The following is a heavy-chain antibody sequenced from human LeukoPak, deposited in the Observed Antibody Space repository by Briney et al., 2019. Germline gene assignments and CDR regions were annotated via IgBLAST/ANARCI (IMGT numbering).Heavy chain of an antibody. CDR1: GFIFEDYA. J-gene: IGHJ2*01. V-gene: IGHV3-9*01. CDR2: ISWNSGSI. CDR3: TKEVFDFGGYFDL. Sequence: PGGSLRLSCAASGFIFEDYAMHWVRQVPGKGLEWVSGISWNSGSIGHADSVKGRLTISRDNAKNSLHLQMNNLRAEDTAVYYCTKEVFDFGGYFDLWGRGTLVTVSS. D-gene: IGHD3-16*01.